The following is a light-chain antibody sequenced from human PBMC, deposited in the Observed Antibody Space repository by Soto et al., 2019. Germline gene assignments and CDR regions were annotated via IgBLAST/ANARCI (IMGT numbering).Light chain of an antibody. CDR1: QSVDRY. J-gene: IGKJ5*01. Sequence: EIVLTQSPATLSLSPGERATLSCRASQSVDRYLAWYQQKPGQAPKVLIYDASSRATGIPARFGGSGSGTDFTLTISSLEPEDFAVYYSQQRSSWPPVSFGQGTRLEIK. CDR2: DAS. V-gene: IGKV3-11*01. CDR3: QQRSSWPPVS.